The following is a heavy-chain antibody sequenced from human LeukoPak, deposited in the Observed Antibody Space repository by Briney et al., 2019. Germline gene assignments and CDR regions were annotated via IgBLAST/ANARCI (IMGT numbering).Heavy chain of an antibody. J-gene: IGHJ4*02. CDR3: ARDRGSGWYVDY. CDR2: ISSSGSTI. D-gene: IGHD6-19*01. CDR1: GFTFSSYE. Sequence: GGSLRLSCAASGFTFSSYEMNWVRQAPGKGLEWVSYISSSGSTIYYADSVKSRFTISRDNAKNSLYLQMNSLRAEDTAVYYCARDRGSGWYVDYWGQGTLVTVSS. V-gene: IGHV3-48*03.